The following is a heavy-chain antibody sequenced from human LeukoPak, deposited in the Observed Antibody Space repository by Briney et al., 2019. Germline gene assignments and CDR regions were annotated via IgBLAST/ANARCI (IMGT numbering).Heavy chain of an antibody. D-gene: IGHD2-2*01. CDR3: ARGTGGYCSSTSCLNWFDP. V-gene: IGHV1-69*13. Sequence: SVKVSCKASGGTFSSYAISWVRQAPGQGLEWMGGIIPIFGTANYGQKFQGRVTITADESTSTAYMELRSLRSEDTAVYYCARGTGGYCSSTSCLNWFDPWGQGTLVTVSS. J-gene: IGHJ5*02. CDR2: IIPIFGTA. CDR1: GGTFSSYA.